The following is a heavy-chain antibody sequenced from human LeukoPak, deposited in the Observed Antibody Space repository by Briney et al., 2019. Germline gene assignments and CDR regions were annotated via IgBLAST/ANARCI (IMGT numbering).Heavy chain of an antibody. D-gene: IGHD4-17*01. CDR3: ARAKVYGDHNYYYGMDV. V-gene: IGHV1-8*01. CDR1: GYTFTSYD. Sequence: ASVKVSCKASGYTFTSYDINWVRQATGQGLEWMGWMNPNSGNTGYAQKFQGRVTMTRNTSISTAYMELSSLRSEDTAVYYCARAKVYGDHNYYYGMDVWGKGTTVTVSS. J-gene: IGHJ6*04. CDR2: MNPNSGNT.